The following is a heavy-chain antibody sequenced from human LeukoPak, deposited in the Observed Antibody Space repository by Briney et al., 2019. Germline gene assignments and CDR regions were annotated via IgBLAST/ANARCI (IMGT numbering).Heavy chain of an antibody. Sequence: SETLSLTCAVSGGSVSSGGYSWSWVRQPPGNGLEWIGYIYHSGRASYNPSLKSRVTISLDRSRNHVSLNLTSVTAADTAVYYCARSGSTDFDYWGQGTLVTVSS. CDR1: GGSVSSGGYS. V-gene: IGHV4-30-2*01. D-gene: IGHD5-12*01. J-gene: IGHJ4*02. CDR3: ARSGSTDFDY. CDR2: IYHSGRA.